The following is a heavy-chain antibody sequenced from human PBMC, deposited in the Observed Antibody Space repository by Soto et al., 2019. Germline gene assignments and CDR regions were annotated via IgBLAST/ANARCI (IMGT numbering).Heavy chain of an antibody. CDR3: AKDKWRSQYSSSIGPMDV. Sequence: GGSLRLSCAASGFTFDDYGMHWVRQAPGKGLEWVSGISWNSGSIGYADSVKGRFTISRDNSKNSLYLQMNSLRAEDTAVYYCAKDKWRSQYSSSIGPMDVWGQGTTVTVSS. D-gene: IGHD6-13*01. V-gene: IGHV3-9*01. CDR1: GFTFDDYG. CDR2: ISWNSGSI. J-gene: IGHJ6*02.